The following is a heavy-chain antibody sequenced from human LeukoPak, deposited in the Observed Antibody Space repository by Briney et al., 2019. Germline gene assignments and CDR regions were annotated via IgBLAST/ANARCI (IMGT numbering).Heavy chain of an antibody. CDR2: ISPSGDRT. CDR3: ARAFRPASDPHDFYDF. J-gene: IGHJ6*02. Sequence: GGSLRLSCAASGFTFTNHPMHWVRQASGKRLEYVSAISPSGDRTWYADSVKGRFTISRDNSKNTMYLQMGSLRPEDMGVYYCARAFRPASDPHDFYDFWGRGTTVTVSS. D-gene: IGHD3/OR15-3a*01. V-gene: IGHV3-64*02. CDR1: GFTFTNHP.